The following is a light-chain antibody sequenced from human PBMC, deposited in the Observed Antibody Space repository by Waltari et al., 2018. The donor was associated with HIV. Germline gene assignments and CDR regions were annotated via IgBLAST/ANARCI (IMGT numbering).Light chain of an antibody. V-gene: IGLV3-25*03. CDR3: QSTDISGTLGVV. J-gene: IGLJ2*01. CDR2: KDN. CDR1: ALPKQY. Sequence: SYELTQPPPVSVSPGQTARITCSGAALPKQYAYWYQQKPGQAPLLVILKDNERPSGIPERFSGSSSGTTVTLTISGVQAEDEADYYCQSTDISGTLGVVFGGGTKLTVL.